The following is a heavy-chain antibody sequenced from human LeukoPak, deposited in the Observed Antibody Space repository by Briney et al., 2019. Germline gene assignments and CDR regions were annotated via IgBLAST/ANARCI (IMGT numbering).Heavy chain of an antibody. V-gene: IGHV1-2*02. D-gene: IGHD4-17*01. Sequence: ASVKVSCKGSRYTFTGYYMHWVGQAPGHGLEWMGWINPNSGATRYAQKFQGRVTMTRDTSISTTYMDVSSLRSDDTAVYYCAICGTTSVTTYPIDYWGQGSLVTVSS. CDR3: AICGTTSVTTYPIDY. CDR2: INPNSGAT. CDR1: RYTFTGYY. J-gene: IGHJ4*02.